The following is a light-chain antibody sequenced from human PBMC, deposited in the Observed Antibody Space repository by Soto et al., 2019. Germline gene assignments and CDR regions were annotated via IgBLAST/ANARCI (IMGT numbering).Light chain of an antibody. CDR3: NSQADNGKHV. J-gene: IGLJ1*01. Sequence: QSALTQPPSVSGSPGQSVTISCTGNSSDVGGSSFISWYQQHPGKAPKLIIYEVSKRPSVVPDRFSGSKSGNTASLSVSGLQDEDEADYFCNSQADNGKHVFGTGTKLTVL. V-gene: IGLV2-8*01. CDR1: SSDVGGSSF. CDR2: EVS.